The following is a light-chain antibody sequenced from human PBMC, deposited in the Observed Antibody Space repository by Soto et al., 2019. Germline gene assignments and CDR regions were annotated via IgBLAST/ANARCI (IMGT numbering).Light chain of an antibody. Sequence: QAVVTQPPSVSAAPGQKVTISCSGSSSNIGNNYVSWYQQLPGTAPKLLIYENNKRPSGIPDRFSGSKSGTSATLGITGRQTGDEADYYCGTWDSSPSAGAVFGGGTQLTVL. CDR1: SSNIGNNY. CDR2: ENN. CDR3: GTWDSSPSAGAV. J-gene: IGLJ7*01. V-gene: IGLV1-51*02.